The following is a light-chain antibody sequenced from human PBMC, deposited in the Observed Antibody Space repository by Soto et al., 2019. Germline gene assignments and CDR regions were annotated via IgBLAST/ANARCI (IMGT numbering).Light chain of an antibody. CDR3: CSYAGRITWV. Sequence: QSALTQPASVSGSPGQSITISCTGTSSDVGNYNLVSWYQQHPGKAPKIMIYEDNKRPSGVSNRFSGSKSGNTASLTISGLQAEDEADYYCCSYAGRITWVFGGGTKVTVL. CDR1: SSDVGNYNL. J-gene: IGLJ3*02. CDR2: EDN. V-gene: IGLV2-23*01.